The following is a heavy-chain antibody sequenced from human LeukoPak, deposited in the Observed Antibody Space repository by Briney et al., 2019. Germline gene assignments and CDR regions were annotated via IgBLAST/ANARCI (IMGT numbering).Heavy chain of an antibody. CDR1: GFTLGTFW. Sequence: PGGSLRLSCAASGFTLGTFWMTWVRQSPGKGLEWVANINQDGSERHYVDSVRGRFTISRDNAKNSLYLQMNSLRAEDTAVYYCARNPWNDEYYFDYWGQGTLVTVSS. V-gene: IGHV3-7*01. CDR2: INQDGSER. J-gene: IGHJ4*02. CDR3: ARNPWNDEYYFDY. D-gene: IGHD1-1*01.